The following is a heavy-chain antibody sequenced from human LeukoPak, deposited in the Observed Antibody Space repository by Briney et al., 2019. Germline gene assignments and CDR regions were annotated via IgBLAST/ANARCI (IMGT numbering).Heavy chain of an antibody. CDR3: ARVNINNWHSCDY. V-gene: IGHV4-4*02. D-gene: IGHD1-1*01. CDR2: IYHSGST. CDR1: GGSISSSNW. Sequence: SGTLSLTCAVSGGSISSSNWWSWVRQPPGKGLEWIGEIYHSGSTSYDPSLKSRVTISVDKSKNQFSLKLSSVTAADTAVYYCARVNINNWHSCDYWGQGTLVTVSS. J-gene: IGHJ4*02.